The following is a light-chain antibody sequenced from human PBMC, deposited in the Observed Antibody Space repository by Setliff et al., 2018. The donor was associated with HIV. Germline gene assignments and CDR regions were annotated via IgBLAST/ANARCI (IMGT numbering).Light chain of an antibody. CDR2: YDS. V-gene: IGLV3-21*04. Sequence: SYELTQPPSVSVAPGKTARITCGGNNIGSKSVHWYQQKPGQAPVLVISYDSDRPSGIPERFSGSNSGSTATLTISRVEAGDEADYYCQVWDSSSDQPYVFGTGTKVTV. CDR3: QVWDSSSDQPYV. CDR1: NIGSKS. J-gene: IGLJ1*01.